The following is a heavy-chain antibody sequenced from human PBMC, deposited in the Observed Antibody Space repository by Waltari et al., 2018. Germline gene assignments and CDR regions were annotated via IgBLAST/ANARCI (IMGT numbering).Heavy chain of an antibody. CDR2: IKYDGSEQ. CDR3: AMDPGGGAYDI. D-gene: IGHD3-16*01. J-gene: IGHJ3*02. Sequence: EDQLVESGGDLVQPGGSLRLSCAASGFTCSRTWMEWVRQAPRKGLEWVASIKYDGSEQYYEDSVKGRFTISRDNIKNSLYLQMSSLGVEDTAVYYCAMDPGGGAYDIWGQGTMVTVSS. V-gene: IGHV3-7*04. CDR1: GFTCSRTW.